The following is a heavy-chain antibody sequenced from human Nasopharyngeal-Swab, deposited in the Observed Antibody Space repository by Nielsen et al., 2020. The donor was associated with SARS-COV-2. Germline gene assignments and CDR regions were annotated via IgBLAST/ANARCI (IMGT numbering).Heavy chain of an antibody. CDR1: GFTFDDYA. CDR3: AKIQGYYYGMDV. V-gene: IGHV3-9*01. CDR2: ISWNNGSI. J-gene: IGHJ6*02. Sequence: GGSLRLSCAASGFTFDDYAMHWVRQAPGKGLEWVSGISWNNGSIGYADSVKGRFTISRGNAKNSLYLQMNSLRAEDTALYYCAKIQGYYYGMDVWGQGTTVTVSS.